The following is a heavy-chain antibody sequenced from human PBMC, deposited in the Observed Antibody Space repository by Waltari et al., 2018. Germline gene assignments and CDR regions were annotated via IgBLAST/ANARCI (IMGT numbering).Heavy chain of an antibody. Sequence: QVQLQQWGAGLLKPSETLSLTCAVYGGSFSGYYWSWIRQPPGKGLEWIGEINHSGSTNYNPALKSRVTISVDTSKNQFSLKLSSVTAADTAVYYCARKEGVTGTPYYFDYWGQGTLVTVSS. CDR1: GGSFSGYY. CDR3: ARKEGVTGTPYYFDY. J-gene: IGHJ4*02. CDR2: INHSGST. D-gene: IGHD1-7*01. V-gene: IGHV4-34*01.